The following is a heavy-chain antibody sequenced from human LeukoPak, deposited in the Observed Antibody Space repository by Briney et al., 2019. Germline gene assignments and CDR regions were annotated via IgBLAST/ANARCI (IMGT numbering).Heavy chain of an antibody. V-gene: IGHV3-23*01. J-gene: IGHJ6*03. CDR3: AKDSKIVGATFRSYHYMDV. Sequence: GGSLRLSCAASGFTFTSSAMSWVRQAPGKGLEWVSAIRGSGDRTHYADSVKGRFTISRDNSKNTLYLQMNSLRAEDTAVYYCAKDSKIVGATFRSYHYMDVWGKGTAVTVSS. CDR2: IRGSGDRT. D-gene: IGHD1-26*01. CDR1: GFTFTSSA.